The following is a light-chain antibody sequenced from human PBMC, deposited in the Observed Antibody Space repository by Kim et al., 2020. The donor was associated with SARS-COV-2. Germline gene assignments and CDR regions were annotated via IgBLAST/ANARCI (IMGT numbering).Light chain of an antibody. V-gene: IGLV2-14*03. CDR1: SSDIAAFNY. CDR2: DVN. CDR3: SSYTITSAWV. Sequence: QSALTQPASVSGSPGQSVTLSCTGTSSDIAAFNYVSWYQQHPDKAPKLIIYDVNKRPSGISNRFSGSKSGNTASLTISGLQAEDEADYFCSSYTITSAWVFGGGTQLTVL. J-gene: IGLJ3*02.